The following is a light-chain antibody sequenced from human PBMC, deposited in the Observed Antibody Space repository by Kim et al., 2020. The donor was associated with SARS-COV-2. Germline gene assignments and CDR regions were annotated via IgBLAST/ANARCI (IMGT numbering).Light chain of an antibody. J-gene: IGLJ2*01. CDR2: RNN. CDR1: SSNIGSNY. Sequence: RVTIPCSGSSSNIGSNYVYWYQQLPGTAPKLLIYRNNQRPSGVPARFSGSKSGTSASLAISGLRSEDEADYYCAAWDDSLSGHVVFGGGTQLTVL. V-gene: IGLV1-47*01. CDR3: AAWDDSLSGHVV.